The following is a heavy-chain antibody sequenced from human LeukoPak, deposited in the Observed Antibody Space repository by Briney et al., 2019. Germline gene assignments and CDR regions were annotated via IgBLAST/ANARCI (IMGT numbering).Heavy chain of an antibody. CDR1: GYTLTELS. CDR2: FDPEDGET. Sequence: ASVKVSCKVSGYTLTELSMHWVRQAPGKGLEWMGGFDPEDGETIYAQKFQGRVTMTEDTSPDTAYMELSRLRSEDTAVYYCATGIVVPAALGADYWGQGTLVTVSS. CDR3: ATGIVVPAALGADY. D-gene: IGHD2-2*01. V-gene: IGHV1-24*01. J-gene: IGHJ4*02.